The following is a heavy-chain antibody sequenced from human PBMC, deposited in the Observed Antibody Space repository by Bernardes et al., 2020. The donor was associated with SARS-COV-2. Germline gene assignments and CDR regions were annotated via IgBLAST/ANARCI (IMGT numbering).Heavy chain of an antibody. V-gene: IGHV1-18*01. CDR2: ISAYNGNT. Sequence: ASVKDSCKASGYTFTSYGISWVRQAPGQGLEWMGWISAYNGNTTYAQKLQGRVTMTTDTSTSTAYMELRSLRSDDTAVYYCARDEYYYGSGSYPLFDYWGQGTLVTVSS. CDR1: GYTFTSYG. J-gene: IGHJ4*02. D-gene: IGHD3-10*01. CDR3: ARDEYYYGSGSYPLFDY.